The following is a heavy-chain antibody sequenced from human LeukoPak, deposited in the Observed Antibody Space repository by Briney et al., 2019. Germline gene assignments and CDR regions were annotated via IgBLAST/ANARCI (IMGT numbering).Heavy chain of an antibody. V-gene: IGHV3-66*01. J-gene: IGHJ4*02. CDR2: IYSDGKT. CDR3: ARGMSGYSSYDY. CDR1: GFSVSSNY. D-gene: IGHD5-12*01. Sequence: PGGSLRLSCTASGFSVSSNYTSWVRQAPGKGLEWVSVIYSDGKTHYANSVKGRFTISRDNSKNTLYLQMNSLRAEDTAVYYCARGMSGYSSYDYWGQGTLVTVSS.